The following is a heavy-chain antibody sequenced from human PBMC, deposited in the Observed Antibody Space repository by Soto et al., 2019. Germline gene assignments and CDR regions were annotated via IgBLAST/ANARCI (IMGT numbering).Heavy chain of an antibody. CDR3: AGVVRITMVRGVIAY. D-gene: IGHD3-10*01. J-gene: IGHJ4*02. CDR2: ISAYNGNT. Sequence: QVQLVQSGAEVKKPGASVKVSCKASGYTFTSYGISWVRQAPGQGLEWMGWISAYNGNTNYAQKLQGRVTMTTDTSKSTADKEVRSLRSDVTGVHCGAGVVRITMVRGVIAYWGRGTLLTVSS. CDR1: GYTFTSYG. V-gene: IGHV1-18*01.